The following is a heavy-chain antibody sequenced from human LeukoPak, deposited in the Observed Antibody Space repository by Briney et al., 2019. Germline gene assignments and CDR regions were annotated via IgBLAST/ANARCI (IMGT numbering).Heavy chain of an antibody. CDR3: AREGGLSCTNGVCYTYNWFDP. D-gene: IGHD2-8*01. CDR2: ISGYNGHR. J-gene: IGHJ5*02. Sequence: ASVKVSCKASGYIFTSYGISWVRQAPGQGLEWMGWISGYNGHRNYAQKFQGRVTMTTDTSTSTAYMELRSLRADDTAVYYCAREGGLSCTNGVCYTYNWFDPWGQGTLVTVSS. V-gene: IGHV1-18*01. CDR1: GYIFTSYG.